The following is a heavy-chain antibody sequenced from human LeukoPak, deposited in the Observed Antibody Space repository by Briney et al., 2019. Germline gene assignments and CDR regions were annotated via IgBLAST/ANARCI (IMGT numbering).Heavy chain of an antibody. Sequence: SETLSLTCTVSGGSMTSYYWNWIRQPAGKGLEWIGRIYTSGSTNYNPSLKSRVTMSVDTSKNQFSLKLSSVTAADTAVYYCARSGGSGTYYDGSFDYWGQGTLVTVSS. CDR3: ARSGGSGTYYDGSFDY. J-gene: IGHJ4*02. D-gene: IGHD1-26*01. CDR1: GGSMTSYY. CDR2: IYTSGST. V-gene: IGHV4-4*07.